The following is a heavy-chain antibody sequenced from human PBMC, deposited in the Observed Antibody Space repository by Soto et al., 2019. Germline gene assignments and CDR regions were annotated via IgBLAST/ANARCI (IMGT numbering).Heavy chain of an antibody. J-gene: IGHJ4*02. CDR1: GFTFSSYA. V-gene: IGHV3-23*01. D-gene: IGHD3-10*01. Sequence: EVQLLESGGGLVQPGGFLRLSCAASGFTFSSYAMSWVRQAPGKGLEWVSAISGSGGSTYYADSVKGRFTISRDNSKNTLYLQMNSLRAEDTAVYYCATRPYVTMVRGVDYWGQGTLVTVSS. CDR3: ATRPYVTMVRGVDY. CDR2: ISGSGGST.